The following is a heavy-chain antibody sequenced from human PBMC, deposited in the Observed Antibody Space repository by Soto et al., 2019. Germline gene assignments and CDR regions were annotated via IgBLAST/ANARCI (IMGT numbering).Heavy chain of an antibody. CDR1: GFSFRRYG. Sequence: QEQLVESGGGVVQPGRSLRLSCAASGFSFRRYGMHWVRQAPGKGLEWVAVIWYDGSNKYYGDFLKGRFTISTDNSKNTLYLQMNSPRADDSGVYYCAREGFYSRSSEYSCYNYYGMDVWGQGTTVIVTS. CDR2: IWYDGSNK. CDR3: AREGFYSRSSEYSCYNYYGMDV. V-gene: IGHV3-33*01. D-gene: IGHD6-6*01. J-gene: IGHJ6*02.